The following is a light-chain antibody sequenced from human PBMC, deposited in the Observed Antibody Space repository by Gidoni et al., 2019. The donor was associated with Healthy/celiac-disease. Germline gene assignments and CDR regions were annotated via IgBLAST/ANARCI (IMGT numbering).Light chain of an antibody. CDR3: QQYGSSPWT. CDR1: QSVSSSY. CDR2: GAS. V-gene: IGKV3-20*01. Sequence: EIVLTQSPGTLSLSPGERATLSCRASQSVSSSYVAWYQQTPGQAPRLLIYGASSRATSIPDRFSGSGSGTDFTLTISRLEPEDFAVYYWQQYGSSPWTFGQGTKVEIK. J-gene: IGKJ1*01.